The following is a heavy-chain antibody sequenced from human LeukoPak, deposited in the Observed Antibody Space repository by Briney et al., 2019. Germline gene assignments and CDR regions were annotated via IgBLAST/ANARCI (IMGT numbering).Heavy chain of an antibody. CDR1: GFTFSSVW. V-gene: IGHV3-15*01. Sequence: WRTLRLSCTASGFTFSSVWMTWVRQAPGKGLEWVGRIKSRTDGETTDYAAPVKGRFSISRDDSENTLYLQMNSLKNEDTAVYFCTTVHGAGPVNFDYWGQGSLVTVSS. J-gene: IGHJ4*02. D-gene: IGHD3-16*01. CDR3: TTVHGAGPVNFDY. CDR2: IKSRTDGETT.